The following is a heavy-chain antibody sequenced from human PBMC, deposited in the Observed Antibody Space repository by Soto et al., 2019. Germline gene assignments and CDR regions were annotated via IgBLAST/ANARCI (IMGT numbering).Heavy chain of an antibody. D-gene: IGHD5-12*01. V-gene: IGHV5-10-1*01. CDR1: GYSFTSYW. J-gene: IGHJ6*02. CDR3: ARLVVATFGYYYYGMDV. CDR2: IDPSDSYT. Sequence: PGESLKISCKGSGYSFTSYWISWVRQMPGKGLEWMGRIDPSDSYTNYSPSFQGHVTISADKSISTAYLQWSSLKASDTAMYYCARLVVATFGYYYYGMDVWGQGPTVTVYS.